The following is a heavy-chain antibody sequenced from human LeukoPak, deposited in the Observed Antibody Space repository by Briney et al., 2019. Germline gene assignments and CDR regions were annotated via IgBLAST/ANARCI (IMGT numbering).Heavy chain of an antibody. Sequence: GGSLRLSCAASGFTFSGYAMSWVRQAPGKGLEWVSAISGSGGSTYYADSVKGRFTISRDNSKNTLYLQMNSLRAEDTAVYYCAKAGKLRYFDWSNKPHYGMDVWGQGTTVTVSS. CDR1: GFTFSGYA. CDR3: AKAGKLRYFDWSNKPHYGMDV. D-gene: IGHD3-9*01. CDR2: ISGSGGST. V-gene: IGHV3-23*01. J-gene: IGHJ6*02.